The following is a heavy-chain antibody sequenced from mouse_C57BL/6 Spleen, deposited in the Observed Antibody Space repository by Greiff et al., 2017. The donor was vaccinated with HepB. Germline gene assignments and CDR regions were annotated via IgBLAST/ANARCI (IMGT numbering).Heavy chain of an antibody. Sequence: QVQLKQSGPELVKPGASVKISCKASGYAFSSSWMNWVKQRPGKGLEWIGRIYPGDGDTNYNGKFKGKATLTADKSSSTAYMQLSSLTSEDSAVYFCAREGYYGYDEDYAMDYWGQGTSVTVSS. CDR1: GYAFSSSW. D-gene: IGHD2-2*01. CDR2: IYPGDGDT. J-gene: IGHJ4*01. V-gene: IGHV1-82*01. CDR3: AREGYYGYDEDYAMDY.